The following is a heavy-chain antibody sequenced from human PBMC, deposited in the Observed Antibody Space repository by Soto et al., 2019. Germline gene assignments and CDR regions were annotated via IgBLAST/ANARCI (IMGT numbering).Heavy chain of an antibody. CDR3: AREAIDYYDSSRYFDY. V-gene: IGHV3-74*01. Sequence: GGSLRLSCAASGFTFSIYWMHWVRQAPGKGLVWVSFINSDGSSTSYADSVKGRFTISRDNAKNTLYLQMNSLRAEETAVYYCAREAIDYYDSSRYFDYWGQGTLVTVSS. D-gene: IGHD3-22*01. CDR1: GFTFSIYW. J-gene: IGHJ4*02. CDR2: INSDGSST.